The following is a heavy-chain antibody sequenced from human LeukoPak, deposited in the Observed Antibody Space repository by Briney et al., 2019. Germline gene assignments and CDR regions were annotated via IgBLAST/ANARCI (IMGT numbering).Heavy chain of an antibody. CDR3: AKDQAMVRGVILFDY. CDR2: ISGSGGST. CDR1: GFTFSSYA. D-gene: IGHD3-10*01. Sequence: GGSLRLSCAASGFTFSSYAMSWVRQAPGKGLEWGSAISGSGGSTDYADSVKGRFTISRDNSKNTLYLQMNSLRAEDTAVYYCAKDQAMVRGVILFDYWGQGTLVTVSS. V-gene: IGHV3-23*01. J-gene: IGHJ4*02.